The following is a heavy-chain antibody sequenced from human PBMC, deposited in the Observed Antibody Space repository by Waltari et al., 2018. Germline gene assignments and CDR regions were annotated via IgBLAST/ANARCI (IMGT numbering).Heavy chain of an antibody. CDR3: ARDGGRMRFYWYFDL. V-gene: IGHV1-69*01. CDR1: GGPFSGYA. CDR2: IIPIFGTA. Sequence: QVQLVQSGAEVTQPGSPVTVYCKASGGPFSGYAIRLARLAPGQGLEWMGGIIPIFGTANYAQKFQGRVTITADESTSTAYMELSSLRSEDTAVYYCARDGGRMRFYWYFDLWGRGTLVTVSS. D-gene: IGHD3-16*01. J-gene: IGHJ2*01.